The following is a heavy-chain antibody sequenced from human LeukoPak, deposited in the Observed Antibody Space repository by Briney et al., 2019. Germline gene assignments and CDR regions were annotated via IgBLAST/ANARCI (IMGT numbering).Heavy chain of an antibody. Sequence: GGSLRLSCAASGFTFSSYSMNWVRQAPGKGLEWVSSINSSSSYIYYADSGKGRFTISRDNAKNSLYLQMNSLRAEDTAVYYCTRDPAMVTIYYYYMDVWGKGTTVSVSS. V-gene: IGHV3-21*01. J-gene: IGHJ6*03. CDR3: TRDPAMVTIYYYYMDV. CDR2: INSSSSYI. D-gene: IGHD5-18*01. CDR1: GFTFSSYS.